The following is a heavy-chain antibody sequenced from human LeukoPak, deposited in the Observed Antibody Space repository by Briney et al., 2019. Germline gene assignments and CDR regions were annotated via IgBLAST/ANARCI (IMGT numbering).Heavy chain of an antibody. CDR2: ISGSGGYT. CDR3: AGGRFGEAYYYYYMDV. Sequence: AGGSLRLSCAASKFTFSTFSMSWVRQAPGKGLEWVSSISGSGGYTYYADSVKGRFTISRDNSKNTLFLQMNSLRAEDTAVYYCAGGRFGEAYYYYYMDVWGKGTTVTISS. CDR1: KFTFSTFS. V-gene: IGHV3-23*01. D-gene: IGHD3-10*01. J-gene: IGHJ6*03.